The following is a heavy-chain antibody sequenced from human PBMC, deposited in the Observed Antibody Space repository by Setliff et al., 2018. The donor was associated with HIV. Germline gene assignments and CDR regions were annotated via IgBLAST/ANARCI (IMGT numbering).Heavy chain of an antibody. CDR3: ARVGHSSSYHYYGMDV. Sequence: ASVKVSCKGSGYRFMSYGFIWVRQAPGQGLEWVGWTSSFSGATKYSQNLQGRVTMTTDTSTKTAYMELRSLKSDDTAVFDCARVGHSSSYHYYGMDVWGQGTTVTVSS. CDR2: TSSFSGAT. CDR1: GYRFMSYG. J-gene: IGHJ6*02. V-gene: IGHV1-18*01. D-gene: IGHD6-13*01.